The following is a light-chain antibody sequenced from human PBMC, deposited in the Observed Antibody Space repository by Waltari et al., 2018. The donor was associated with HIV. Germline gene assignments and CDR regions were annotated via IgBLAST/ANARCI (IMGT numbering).Light chain of an antibody. CDR1: QTIMTN. V-gene: IGKV3-15*01. J-gene: IGKJ4*01. CDR2: GAS. Sequence: EIVMTQSPATLSVSPGERATLSCRASQTIMTNLAWYQQKPGQAPRLLIFGASTRATDIPTRFSGSGSGTEFTLTISSLQSEDFAVYFCQQYSNWPPLTFGGGTKVEIK. CDR3: QQYSNWPPLT.